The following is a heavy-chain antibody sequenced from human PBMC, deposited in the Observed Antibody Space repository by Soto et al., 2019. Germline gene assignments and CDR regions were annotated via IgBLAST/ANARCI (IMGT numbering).Heavy chain of an antibody. V-gene: IGHV3-23*01. D-gene: IGHD2-15*01. CDR2: ISGSGGST. CDR1: GFTFSSYA. CDR3: AKGGSCYSRDYYYYGMDV. J-gene: IGHJ6*02. Sequence: GGSLRLSCAASGFTFSSYAMSWVRQAPGKGLEWVSAISGSGGSTYYADSVKGRFTISRDNSKNTLYLQMNSLRAEDTAVYYCAKGGSCYSRDYYYYGMDVWGQGTTVTVS.